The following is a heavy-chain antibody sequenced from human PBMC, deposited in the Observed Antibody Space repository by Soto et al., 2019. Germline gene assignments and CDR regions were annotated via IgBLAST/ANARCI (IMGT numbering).Heavy chain of an antibody. CDR2: INHSGST. J-gene: IGHJ4*02. D-gene: IGHD4-17*01. V-gene: IGHV4-34*01. Sequence: QVQLQQWGAGLLKPSETLSLTCAVYGGSFSGYYWSWIRQPPGKGLEWIGEINHSGSTNYNPSLKSRVTISLDTSKNQLSLKLSSVTAADTAVYYCARGVTTNYWGQGTLVTVSS. CDR3: ARGVTTNY. CDR1: GGSFSGYY.